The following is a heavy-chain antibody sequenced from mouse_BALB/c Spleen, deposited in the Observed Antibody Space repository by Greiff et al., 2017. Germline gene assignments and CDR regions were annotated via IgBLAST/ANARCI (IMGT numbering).Heavy chain of an antibody. Sequence: DVMLVESGGGLVQPGGSRKLSCAASGFTFSSFGMHWVRQAPEKGLEWVAYISSGSSTIYYADTVKGRFTISRDNPKNTLFLQMTSLRSEDTAMYYCARSRIYYYGSSYGAMDYWGQGTSVTVSS. CDR2: ISSGSSTI. CDR3: ARSRIYYYGSSYGAMDY. V-gene: IGHV5-17*02. D-gene: IGHD1-1*01. CDR1: GFTFSSFG. J-gene: IGHJ4*01.